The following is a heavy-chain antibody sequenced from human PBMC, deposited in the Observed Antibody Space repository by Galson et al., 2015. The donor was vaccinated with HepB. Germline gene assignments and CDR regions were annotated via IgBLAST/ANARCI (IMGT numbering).Heavy chain of an antibody. Sequence: SLRLSCAASGFTFSDYYMSWIRQAPGKGLEWVSYISSSSSYTNYADSVKGRFTISRDNAKNSLYLQMNSLRAEDTAVYYCASYVPAAIPNWFDPWGQGTLVTVSS. V-gene: IGHV3-11*06. CDR3: ASYVPAAIPNWFDP. CDR1: GFTFSDYY. CDR2: ISSSSSYT. D-gene: IGHD2-2*01. J-gene: IGHJ5*02.